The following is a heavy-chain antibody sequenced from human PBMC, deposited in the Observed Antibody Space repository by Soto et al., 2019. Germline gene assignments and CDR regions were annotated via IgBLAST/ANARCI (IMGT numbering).Heavy chain of an antibody. Sequence: QVQLQESGPGLVRPSQTLSLTCTVSGGSISSGTYYWSWIRQLPGKGLEWIGYIYYRGITYYNPSMKSRVSMSIDTSSTKFFVKVYSVTAADTAVYSCARCFGDDCGWGSYRYRYFDYRGPGTLVTVSS. CDR2: IYYRGIT. CDR1: GGSISSGTYY. D-gene: IGHD3-16*02. J-gene: IGHJ4*02. V-gene: IGHV4-31*03. CDR3: ARCFGDDCGWGSYRYRYFDY.